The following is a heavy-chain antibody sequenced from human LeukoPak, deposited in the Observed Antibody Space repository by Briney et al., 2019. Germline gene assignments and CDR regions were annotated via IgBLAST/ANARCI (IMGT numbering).Heavy chain of an antibody. CDR3: ARSGTSNSPFDY. Sequence: GGSLRLSCAASGFTFSIYSMNWVRQAPGKGLEWVSSISTSSSSFIYYADSVKGRFTISRDNAKHSLYLQMNSLRAEDTAVYYCARSGTSNSPFDYWGQGTLVTVSS. CDR1: GFTFSIYS. V-gene: IGHV3-21*01. J-gene: IGHJ4*02. CDR2: ISTSSSSFI. D-gene: IGHD2-2*01.